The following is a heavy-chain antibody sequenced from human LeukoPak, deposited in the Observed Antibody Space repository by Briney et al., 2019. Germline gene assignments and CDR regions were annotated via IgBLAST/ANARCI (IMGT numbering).Heavy chain of an antibody. D-gene: IGHD3-22*01. CDR3: ARSPYYYDSSGYYTDY. Sequence: PSETLSLTCTVSGGSISSGDYYWSWIRQPPGKGLEWIGYIYYSGSTYYNPSLKSRVTISVDTSKNQFSLKLSSVTAADTAVYYCARSPYYYDSSGYYTDYWGQGTLVTVSS. V-gene: IGHV4-30-4*01. CDR2: IYYSGST. J-gene: IGHJ4*02. CDR1: GGSISSGDYY.